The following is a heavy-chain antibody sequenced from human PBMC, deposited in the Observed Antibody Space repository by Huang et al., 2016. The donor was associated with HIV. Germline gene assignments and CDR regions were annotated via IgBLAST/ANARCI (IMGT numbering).Heavy chain of an antibody. CDR2: INYSGTI. J-gene: IGHJ5*02. Sequence: QVQFYQWGAGLLRPSETLSLTCAVYRGSLSGYSWGWIRQSPEKGLELIGDINYSGTINYNPSLKSRVTISVDTSKKRGALKLKSVTAADTAVYYCAREVMTSFGGPFDPWGQGTLVAVSS. CDR1: RGSLSGYS. V-gene: IGHV4-34*01. CDR3: AREVMTSFGGPFDP. D-gene: IGHD3-16*01.